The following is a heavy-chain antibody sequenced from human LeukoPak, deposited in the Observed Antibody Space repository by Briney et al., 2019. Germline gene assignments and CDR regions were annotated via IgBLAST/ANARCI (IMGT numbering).Heavy chain of an antibody. Sequence: GGSLRLSCAASGFTLSVAWMHWFRQVPGKGLMWVSRITTDETTTYADSVRGRFSISRDNAKNTVYLQMNSLRVEDTAVYYCAKDWFATTDYWGQGILVTVSS. J-gene: IGHJ4*02. CDR2: ITTDETT. CDR3: AKDWFATTDY. V-gene: IGHV3-74*01. CDR1: GFTLSVAW. D-gene: IGHD1/OR15-1a*01.